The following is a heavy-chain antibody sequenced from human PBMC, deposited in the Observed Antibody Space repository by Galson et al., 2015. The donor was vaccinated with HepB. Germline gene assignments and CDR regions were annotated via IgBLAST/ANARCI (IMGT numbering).Heavy chain of an antibody. J-gene: IGHJ6*02. CDR2: ISYDGSNK. D-gene: IGHD6-25*01. V-gene: IGHV3-30-3*01. Sequence: LRLSCAASGFTFSSYAMHWVRQAPGKVLEWVAVISYDGSNKYYADSVKGRFTISRDNSKNTLYLQMNSLRAEDTAVYYCARDPADDRGGYGMDVWGQGTTVTVSS. CDR1: GFTFSSYA. CDR3: ARDPADDRGGYGMDV.